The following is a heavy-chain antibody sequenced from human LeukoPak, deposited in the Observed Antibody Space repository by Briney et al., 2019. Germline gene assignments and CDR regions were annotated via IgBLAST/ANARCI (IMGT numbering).Heavy chain of an antibody. J-gene: IGHJ4*02. CDR2: IIPILGVA. CDR1: GGTFTSYA. V-gene: IGHV1-69*04. Sequence: SVKVSCTASGGTFTSYAISWVRQAPGQGLEWMGRIIPILGVANYAQKFQGRVTITADRSTSTACMELSSLKSEDTAVYYCARDQNEVLDYWGQGTLVTVSS. D-gene: IGHD2/OR15-2a*01. CDR3: ARDQNEVLDY.